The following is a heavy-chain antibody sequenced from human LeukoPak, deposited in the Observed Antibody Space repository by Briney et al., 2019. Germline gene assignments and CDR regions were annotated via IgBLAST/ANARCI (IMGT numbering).Heavy chain of an antibody. J-gene: IGHJ6*03. CDR1: GGTFSSYA. Sequence: SVKVPCKASGGTFSSYAISWVRQAPGQGLEWMGGIIPIFGTANYAQKFQGRVTITTDESTSTAYMELSSLRSEDTAVYYCARLAAAGVNYYYYMDVWGKGTTVTVSS. CDR3: ARLAAAGVNYYYYMDV. CDR2: IIPIFGTA. V-gene: IGHV1-69*05. D-gene: IGHD6-13*01.